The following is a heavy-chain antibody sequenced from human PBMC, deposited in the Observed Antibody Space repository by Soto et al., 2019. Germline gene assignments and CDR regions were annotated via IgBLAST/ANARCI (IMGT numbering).Heavy chain of an antibody. CDR3: ARDIVLVPAATRFHYYYYGMDV. CDR1: GGSVSSGSYY. J-gene: IGHJ6*01. D-gene: IGHD2-2*01. V-gene: IGHV4-61*01. Sequence: QVQLQESGPGLVKPSETLSLTCTVSGGSVSSGSYYWSWIRQPPGKGLEWIGYIYYSGSTNYNPSLKSRVTISVDTSKNQFSLKLSSVTAADTAVYYCARDIVLVPAATRFHYYYYGMDVW. CDR2: IYYSGST.